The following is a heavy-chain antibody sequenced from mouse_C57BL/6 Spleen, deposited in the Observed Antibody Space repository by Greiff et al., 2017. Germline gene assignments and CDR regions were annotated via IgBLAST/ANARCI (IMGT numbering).Heavy chain of an antibody. V-gene: IGHV5-4*01. CDR2: ISDGGSYT. CDR1: GFTFSSYA. J-gene: IGHJ3*01. Sequence: EVQGVESGGGLVKPGGSLKLSCAASGFTFSSYAMSWVRQTPEKRLEWVATISDGGSYTYYPDNVKGRITISRDNAKNNLYLQMSHLKSEDTAMYYCARDRTTVVATRFAYWGQGTLVTVSA. D-gene: IGHD1-1*01. CDR3: ARDRTTVVATRFAY.